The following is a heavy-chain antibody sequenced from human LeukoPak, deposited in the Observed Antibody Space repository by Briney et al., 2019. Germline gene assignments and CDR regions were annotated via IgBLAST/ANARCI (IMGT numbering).Heavy chain of an antibody. Sequence: PSETLSLTCTVSGGSISSDYWSWIRQPPGKGLEWIGYIYYRGSTNYTPSLKSRVTISVDTSKNQFSLKLSSVTAADTAVYYCARHRYSYGFDYWGQGTLVTVSS. CDR3: ARHRYSYGFDY. V-gene: IGHV4-59*08. D-gene: IGHD5-18*01. CDR1: GGSISSDY. J-gene: IGHJ4*02. CDR2: IYYRGST.